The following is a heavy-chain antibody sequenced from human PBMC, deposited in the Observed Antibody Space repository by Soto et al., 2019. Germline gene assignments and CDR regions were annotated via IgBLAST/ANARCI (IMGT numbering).Heavy chain of an antibody. J-gene: IGHJ6*02. CDR2: IIPIFGTA. D-gene: IGHD3-3*01. V-gene: IGHV1-69*13. CDR1: GGTFSSYA. Sequence: SVKVSCKASGGTFSSYAISWVRQAPGQGLEWMGGIIPIFGTANYARKFQGRVTITADESTSTAYMELSSLRSEDTAVYYCARATTIFGVAAYGMDVWGQGTTVTVSS. CDR3: ARATTIFGVAAYGMDV.